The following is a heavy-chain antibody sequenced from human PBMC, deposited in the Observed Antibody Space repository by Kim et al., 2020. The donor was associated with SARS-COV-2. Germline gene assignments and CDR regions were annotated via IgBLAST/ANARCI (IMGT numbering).Heavy chain of an antibody. J-gene: IGHJ4*02. Sequence: SNFINYAGSVKGRFSISRDNAKNSVYLQMSSLRGEDTAVYSCARGGGFDSWGQGTLVTVSS. D-gene: IGHD3-10*01. V-gene: IGHV3-21*01. CDR2: SNFI. CDR3: ARGGGFDS.